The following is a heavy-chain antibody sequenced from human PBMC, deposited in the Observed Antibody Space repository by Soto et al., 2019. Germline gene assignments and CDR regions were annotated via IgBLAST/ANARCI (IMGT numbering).Heavy chain of an antibody. CDR3: ARGILAAADAYYYYYYGMDV. V-gene: IGHV4-34*01. J-gene: IGHJ6*02. D-gene: IGHD6-13*01. Sequence: SETLSLTCAVYRGSFSGYYWSWIRQPPGKGLEWIGEINHSGSTNSNPSLKSRVTISVDTSKNQFSLKLSSVTAADTAVYYCARGILAAADAYYYYYYGMDVWGQGTTVTVSS. CDR2: INHSGST. CDR1: RGSFSGYY.